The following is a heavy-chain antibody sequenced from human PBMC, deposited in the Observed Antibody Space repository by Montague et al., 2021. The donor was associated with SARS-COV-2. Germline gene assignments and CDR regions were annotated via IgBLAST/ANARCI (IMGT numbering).Heavy chain of an antibody. D-gene: IGHD5-18*01. J-gene: IGHJ6*02. Sequence: CAISGDSVSSNSAAWYWIRQSPSRGLEWLGGTYYRSKWYNDYAVSVNIRITINPDTSKNQFSLQLNSVTPEDTAVYYCARDTRIQLWFDRDYYYGMDVWGQGTTVTVSS. CDR1: GDSVSSNSAA. CDR3: ARDTRIQLWFDRDYYYGMDV. CDR2: TYYRSKWYN. V-gene: IGHV6-1*01.